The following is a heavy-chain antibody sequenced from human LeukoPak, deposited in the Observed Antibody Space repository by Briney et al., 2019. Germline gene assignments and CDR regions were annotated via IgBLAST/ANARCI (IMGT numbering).Heavy chain of an antibody. D-gene: IGHD3-10*01. CDR2: NHPNSGCT. CDR3: ARLHAGDYFDY. V-gene: IGHV1-2*02. J-gene: IGHJ4*02. Sequence: ASVKVSCKASGYTFTGHYMHWVRQAPGQGLEWKGCNHPNSGCTNYAQKFQGRVTMTRDTSISTAYLELSRLRSDDTAVYYCARLHAGDYFDYWGQGTLVTVSS. CDR1: GYTFTGHY.